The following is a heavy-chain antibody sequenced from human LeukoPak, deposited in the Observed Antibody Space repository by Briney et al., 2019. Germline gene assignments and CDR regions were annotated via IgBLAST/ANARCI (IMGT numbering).Heavy chain of an antibody. J-gene: IGHJ5*02. Sequence: PSETLSLTCAVYGGSFSGYYWSWIRQPPGKGLEWIGEINHSGSTNYNPSLKSRVTISVDTSKNQFSLKLSSVTAADTAVYYCARSIPKEQQLVRGDWFDPWGQGTLVTVSS. CDR1: GGSFSGYY. D-gene: IGHD6-13*01. V-gene: IGHV4-34*01. CDR2: INHSGST. CDR3: ARSIPKEQQLVRGDWFDP.